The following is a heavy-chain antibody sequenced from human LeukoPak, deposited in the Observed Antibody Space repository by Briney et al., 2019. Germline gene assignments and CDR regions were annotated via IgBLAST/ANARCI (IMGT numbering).Heavy chain of an antibody. Sequence: PSETLSLTCAVYGGSFSGYYWNWIRQPPGKGLEWIGEINDSGNTNYNPSLKSRVTLSVDTTKNQFSLKLSSVTDADSAIYYCARGLGDSGYDFLVYWGQGSLATVSS. D-gene: IGHD5-12*01. J-gene: IGHJ4*02. CDR3: ARGLGDSGYDFLVY. V-gene: IGHV4-34*01. CDR1: GGSFSGYY. CDR2: INDSGNT.